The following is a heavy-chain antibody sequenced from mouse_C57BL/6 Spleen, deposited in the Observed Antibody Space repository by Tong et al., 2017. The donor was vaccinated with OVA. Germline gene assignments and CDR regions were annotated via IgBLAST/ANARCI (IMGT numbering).Heavy chain of an antibody. CDR3: ARGLQTWFAY. CDR1: GYTFTSYG. D-gene: IGHD2-13*01. CDR2: IYPRSGNT. J-gene: IGHJ3*01. Sequence: VQLQESGAELARPGASVKLSCKASGYTFTSYGISWVKQRTGQGLEWIGEIYPRSGNTYYNEKFKGKATLTADKSSSTAYMELRSLTSEDSAVYFCARGLQTWFAYWGQGTLVTVSA. V-gene: IGHV1-81*01.